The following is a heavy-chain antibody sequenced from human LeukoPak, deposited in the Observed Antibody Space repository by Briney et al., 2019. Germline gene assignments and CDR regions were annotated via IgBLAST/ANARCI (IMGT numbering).Heavy chain of an antibody. CDR3: AKPAKTDYADY. CDR1: GFTFSSYW. V-gene: IGHV3-23*01. J-gene: IGHJ4*02. Sequence: GGSLRLSCGASGFTFSSYWMNWVRQAPGKGLEWVSAISGSGGNTYYADSVKGRFTISRDNSKNTLYLQMNSLRAEDTALYYCAKPAKTDYADYWGQGTLVTVSS. CDR2: ISGSGGNT. D-gene: IGHD1-14*01.